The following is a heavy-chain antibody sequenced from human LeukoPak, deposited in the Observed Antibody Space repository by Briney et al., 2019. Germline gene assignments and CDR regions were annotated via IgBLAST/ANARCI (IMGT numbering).Heavy chain of an antibody. CDR1: GGTFSSYA. Sequence: SVTVSCTASGGTFSSYAISWVRQAPGQGLEWMGGIIPIFGTANYAQKFQGRVTITADESTSTAYMELSSLRSEDTAVYYCAREVRRRVVIIQEPYYYYYYGMDVWGQGTTVTVSS. CDR3: AREVRRRVVIIQEPYYYYYYGMDV. J-gene: IGHJ6*02. CDR2: IIPIFGTA. V-gene: IGHV1-69*13. D-gene: IGHD3-3*01.